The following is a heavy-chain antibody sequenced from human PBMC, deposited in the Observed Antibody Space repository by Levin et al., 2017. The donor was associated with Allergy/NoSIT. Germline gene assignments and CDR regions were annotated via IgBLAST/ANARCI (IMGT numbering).Heavy chain of an antibody. CDR2: ISWNSGRL. V-gene: IGHV3-9*01. CDR1: GFTFDYYA. Sequence: SLKISCAASGFTFDYYAMHWVRQVPGKGLEWVSGISWNSGRLCYADSVKGRFTISRDNAKNSLYLQMNSLRAEDTALYFCSKDGGDYGELRGLFDYWGQGTLVTVSS. D-gene: IGHD4-17*01. J-gene: IGHJ4*02. CDR3: SKDGGDYGELRGLFDY.